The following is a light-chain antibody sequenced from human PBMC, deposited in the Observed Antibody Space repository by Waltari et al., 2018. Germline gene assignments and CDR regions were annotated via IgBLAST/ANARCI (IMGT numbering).Light chain of an antibody. CDR2: EVS. Sequence: QSALTQPASVSGSPGQPITISCTGTSSDVGSYNLVSWYQQHPGKAPKLMIYEVSKRPSGVSNRFSGSKSGNTASLTISGLQAEYEADYYCCSYAGSSTFVVFGGGTKLTVL. V-gene: IGLV2-23*02. CDR1: SSDVGSYNL. J-gene: IGLJ2*01. CDR3: CSYAGSSTFVV.